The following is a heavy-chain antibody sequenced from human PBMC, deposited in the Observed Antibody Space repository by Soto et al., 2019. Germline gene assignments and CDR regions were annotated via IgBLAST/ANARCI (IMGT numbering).Heavy chain of an antibody. CDR3: AGAEFGPAALAH. CDR2: ISAYNGNT. D-gene: IGHD2-2*01. J-gene: IGHJ4*02. Sequence: ASVKVSCKASGYTFTSYCISWVRQAPGQGLEWMGWISAYNGNTNYAQKLQGRVTMTTDASTSTAYMELRSLRSDDTAVYYCAGAEFGPAALAHWGQGTLVTVSS. CDR1: GYTFTSYC. V-gene: IGHV1-18*01.